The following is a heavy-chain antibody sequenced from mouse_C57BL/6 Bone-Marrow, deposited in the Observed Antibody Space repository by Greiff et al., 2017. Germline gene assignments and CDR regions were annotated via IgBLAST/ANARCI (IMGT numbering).Heavy chain of an antibody. V-gene: IGHV7-3*01. Sequence: EVMLVESGGGLVQPGGSLSLSCAASGFTFTDYYMSWVRQPPGKALEWLGFIRNKANGYTTEHSASVKGRFTISRDNSQSILYLHMNALRAEDRATDYCAGYKYWAYCFDYWGQGTTLTVSS. J-gene: IGHJ2*01. CDR2: IRNKANGYTT. D-gene: IGHD4-1*01. CDR3: AGYKYWAYCFDY. CDR1: GFTFTDYY.